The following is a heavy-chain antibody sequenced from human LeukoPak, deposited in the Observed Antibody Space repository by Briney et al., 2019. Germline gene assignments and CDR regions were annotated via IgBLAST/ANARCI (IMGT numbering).Heavy chain of an antibody. CDR1: GGSFSGYY. V-gene: IGHV3-23*01. J-gene: IGHJ4*02. CDR2: ISGSGGST. CDR3: AKVYDILTGYADKYFDY. D-gene: IGHD3-9*01. Sequence: ETLSLTCAVYGGSFSGYYWSWIRQPPGKGLEWVSAISGSGGSTYYADSVKGRFTISRDNSKNTLYLQMNSLRAEDTAVYYCAKVYDILTGYADKYFDYWGQGTLVTVSS.